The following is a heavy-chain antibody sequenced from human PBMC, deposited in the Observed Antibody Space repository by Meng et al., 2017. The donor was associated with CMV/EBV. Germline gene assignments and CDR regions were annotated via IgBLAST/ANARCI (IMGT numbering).Heavy chain of an antibody. CDR1: GFTFSSYA. D-gene: IGHD3-3*01. CDR2: ISYDGSNK. J-gene: IGHJ6*02. CDR3: ASLSITIFGVVGYGMDV. V-gene: IGHV3-30*04. Sequence: GESLKISCAASGFTFSSYAMHWVRQAPGKGLEWAAVISYDGSNKYYADSVKGRFTISRDNSKNTLYLQMNSLRAEDTAVHYCASLSITIFGVVGYGMDVWGQGTTVTVSS.